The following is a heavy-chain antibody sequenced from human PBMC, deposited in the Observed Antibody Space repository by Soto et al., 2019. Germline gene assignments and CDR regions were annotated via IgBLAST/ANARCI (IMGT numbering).Heavy chain of an antibody. CDR2: ISANNDNT. Sequence: QVQLVQSGTEVKKPGASVKVSCKASGFTFTSYTVSWVRQAPGQGLEWIGWISANNDNTDFAQKFQGRVALTTDRSTSTVYMDLRSLQSDDTAVYYCVRCAPWLDSWGQGTLVTVSS. CDR1: GFTFTSYT. V-gene: IGHV1-18*01. J-gene: IGHJ5*01. CDR3: VRCAPWLDS.